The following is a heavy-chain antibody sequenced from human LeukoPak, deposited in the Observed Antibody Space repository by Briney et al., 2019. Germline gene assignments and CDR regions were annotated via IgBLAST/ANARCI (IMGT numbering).Heavy chain of an antibody. CDR2: INPNSGGT. D-gene: IGHD2-2*01. V-gene: IGHV1-2*02. CDR1: GYTFTGYY. J-gene: IGHJ4*02. Sequence: ASVKVSCKASGYTFTGYYMHWVRQAPGQGLEWMGWINPNSGGTNYAQKFQGRVTMTRDTSISTAYMELSRLRSDDTAVNYCARVGAVVPAAALDYWGQGTLVTVSS. CDR3: ARVGAVVPAAALDY.